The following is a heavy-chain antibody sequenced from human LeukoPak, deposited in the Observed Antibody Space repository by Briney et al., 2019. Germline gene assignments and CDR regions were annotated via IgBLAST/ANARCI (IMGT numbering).Heavy chain of an antibody. CDR2: MNPNSGNT. CDR1: GYTFTSYD. J-gene: IGHJ6*03. V-gene: IGHV1-8*03. D-gene: IGHD3-22*01. Sequence: ASVKVSCKASGYTFTSYDINWVRQATGQGLEWMGWMNPNSGNTGYAQKFQGRVTITRNTSISTAYMELSSLRSEDTAVYYCARDNYYDSSGYYYSGPYYYYYYMDVWGKGTTVTVSS. CDR3: ARDNYYDSSGYYYSGPYYYYYYMDV.